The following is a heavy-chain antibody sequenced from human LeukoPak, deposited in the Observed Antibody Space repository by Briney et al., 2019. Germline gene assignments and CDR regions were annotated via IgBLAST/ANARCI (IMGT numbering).Heavy chain of an antibody. D-gene: IGHD3-3*02. J-gene: IGHJ6*02. CDR3: ARAPAPIFGVVTSSYYYYGMDV. Sequence: PGGSLRLSCAASGFTFSSYSMNWVRQAPGKGLEWVSSIRSSSSYIYYADSVKGRFTISRDNAKNSLYLQMNSLRAEDTAVYYCARAPAPIFGVVTSSYYYYGMDVWGQGTTVTVSS. CDR2: IRSSSSYI. CDR1: GFTFSSYS. V-gene: IGHV3-21*01.